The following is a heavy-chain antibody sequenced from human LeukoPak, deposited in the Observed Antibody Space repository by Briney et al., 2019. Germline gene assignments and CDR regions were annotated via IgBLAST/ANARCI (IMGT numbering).Heavy chain of an antibody. D-gene: IGHD2-2*01. J-gene: IGHJ2*01. CDR3: ARDIPHCSSTSCYLPDWYFDL. V-gene: IGHV3-48*04. CDR2: ISSSSSTI. CDR1: GFTFSSYS. Sequence: GSLRLSCAASGFTFSSYSMNWVRQAPGKGLEWVSYISSSSSTIYYADSVKGRFTISRDNAKNSLYLQMNSLRAEDTAVYYCARDIPHCSSTSCYLPDWYFDLWGRGTLVTVSS.